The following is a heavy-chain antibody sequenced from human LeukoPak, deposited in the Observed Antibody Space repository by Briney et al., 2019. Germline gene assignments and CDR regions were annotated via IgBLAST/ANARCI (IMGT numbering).Heavy chain of an antibody. Sequence: SETLSLTCTVSGGSISGYYWSWIRQPPGKGLEWIGYIYYSGSTNYSPSLKSRVTISVDTSKNQFSLKLSSVTAADTAVYYCARESGYYYGMDVWGQGTTVTVSS. CDR2: IYYSGST. V-gene: IGHV4-59*01. CDR3: ARESGYYYGMDV. CDR1: GGSISGYY. J-gene: IGHJ6*02. D-gene: IGHD3-10*01.